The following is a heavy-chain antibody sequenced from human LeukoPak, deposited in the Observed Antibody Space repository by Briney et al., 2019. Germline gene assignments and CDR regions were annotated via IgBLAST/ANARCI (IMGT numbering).Heavy chain of an antibody. D-gene: IGHD1-26*01. J-gene: IGHJ4*02. CDR1: GFTFSSYA. V-gene: IGHV3-64*01. CDR3: ARASLGYRVGAFDY. CDR2: ISSNGGST. Sequence: GGSLRLSCAASGFTFSSYAMHWVRQAPGKGLEYVSAISSNGGSTYYANSVKGRFTISRDNSKNTLYLQMGSLRAEDMAVYYCARASLGYRVGAFDYWGQGTLVTVSS.